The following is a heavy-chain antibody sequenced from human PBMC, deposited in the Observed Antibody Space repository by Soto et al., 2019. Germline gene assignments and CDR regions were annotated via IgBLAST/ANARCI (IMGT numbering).Heavy chain of an antibody. Sequence: SETLSLTCTVSGGSISSGGYYWSWIRQHPGKGLEWIGYIYYSGSTYYNPSLKSRVTISVDTSKNQFSLKLSSVTAADTAVYYCARTYKLRTTTVVTSPGAFDIWGRGTMVTVSS. CDR3: ARTYKLRTTTVVTSPGAFDI. CDR1: GGSISSGGYY. J-gene: IGHJ3*02. CDR2: IYYSGST. D-gene: IGHD4-17*01. V-gene: IGHV4-31*03.